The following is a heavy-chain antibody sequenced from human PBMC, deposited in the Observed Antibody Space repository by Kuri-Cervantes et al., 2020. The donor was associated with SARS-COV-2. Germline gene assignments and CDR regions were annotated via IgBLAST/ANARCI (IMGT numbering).Heavy chain of an antibody. CDR2: ISSSSSTI. J-gene: IGHJ6*01. D-gene: IGHD3-3*01. CDR3: ARDYYDFWSGYYVPYYYYYYGMGV. CDR1: GFTFSSSA. V-gene: IGHV3-48*01. Sequence: GESLKISCAASGFTFSSSAMNWVREAPGKGLEWVSYISSSSSTIYYADSVKGRFTISRDNAKNSLYLQMNSLRAEDTAVYDCARDYYDFWSGYYVPYYYYYYGMGVWGQVTTVTVSS.